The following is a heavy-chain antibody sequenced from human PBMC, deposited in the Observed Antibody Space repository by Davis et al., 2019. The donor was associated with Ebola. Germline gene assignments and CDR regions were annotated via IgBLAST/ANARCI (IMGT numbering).Heavy chain of an antibody. Sequence: GESLKISCAASGITLSGYGMHWVRQAPGKGPEWVAVISYDETNKDYADSVKGRFTISRDNSKNTLYLQMNSLRAEDTAVYYCARGGFHCGGDCGHRFDPWGQGTPVTVSS. V-gene: IGHV3-30*03. CDR1: GITLSGYG. CDR3: ARGGFHCGGDCGHRFDP. CDR2: ISYDETNK. D-gene: IGHD2-21*02. J-gene: IGHJ5*02.